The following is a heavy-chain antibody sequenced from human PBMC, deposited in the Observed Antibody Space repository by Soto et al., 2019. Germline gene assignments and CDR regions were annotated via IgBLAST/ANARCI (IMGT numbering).Heavy chain of an antibody. V-gene: IGHV1-46*01. D-gene: IGHD1-26*01. CDR2: INPSGGST. CDR3: ARGIGKNWFDP. Sequence: QVQLVQSGAEVKKPGASVKVSCKASGYTFTSYYMHWVRQAPGQGLEWMGIINPSGGSTSYAQKFQGRVTMTRDTSTSPVYMELSSLRSEDPAVYYCARGIGKNWFDPWGQGTLVTVSS. J-gene: IGHJ5*02. CDR1: GYTFTSYY.